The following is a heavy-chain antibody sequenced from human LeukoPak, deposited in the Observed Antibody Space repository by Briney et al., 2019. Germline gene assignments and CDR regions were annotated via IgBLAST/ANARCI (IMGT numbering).Heavy chain of an antibody. CDR3: AKGGAERG. CDR2: ISGRDAKT. Sequence: GGSLRLSGAASGFTFSNSGMSWVRQAPGKGLEWVSHISGRDAKTYYADSVKGRFTISRDNSKNTVYLQMNGLRAEDAAVYYCAKGGAERGWGQGTLVTVSS. D-gene: IGHD1-26*01. J-gene: IGHJ1*01. V-gene: IGHV3-23*01. CDR1: GFTFSNSG.